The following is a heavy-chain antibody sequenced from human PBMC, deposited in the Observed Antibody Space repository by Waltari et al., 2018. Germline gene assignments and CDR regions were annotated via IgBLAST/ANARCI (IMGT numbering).Heavy chain of an antibody. CDR1: GGSISSSSYY. J-gene: IGHJ4*02. V-gene: IGHV4-39*07. D-gene: IGHD5-12*01. CDR2: IYYSGST. Sequence: QLQLQESGPGLVKPSETLSLTCTVSGGSISSSSYYWGWLRQPPGKGLEWIGSIYYSGSTYYNPSLKSRVTISVDTSKNQFSLKLSSVTAADTAVYYCARDQGRDGYNFDFDYWGQGTLVTVSS. CDR3: ARDQGRDGYNFDFDY.